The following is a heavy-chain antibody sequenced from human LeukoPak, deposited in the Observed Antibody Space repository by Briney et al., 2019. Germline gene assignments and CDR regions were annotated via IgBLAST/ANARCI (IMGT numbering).Heavy chain of an antibody. D-gene: IGHD5-24*01. CDR3: ARDSREMATTHYYYYYMDV. CDR2: IFHSGST. J-gene: IGHJ6*03. V-gene: IGHV4-4*02. Sequence: SETLSLTCAVSGGSISSSNWWSWVRQPPGKGLEWIGEIFHSGSTNYNPSLKSRVTISVDTSKNQFSLKLSSVTAADTAVYYCARDSREMATTHYYYYYMDVWGKGTTVTISS. CDR1: GGSISSSNW.